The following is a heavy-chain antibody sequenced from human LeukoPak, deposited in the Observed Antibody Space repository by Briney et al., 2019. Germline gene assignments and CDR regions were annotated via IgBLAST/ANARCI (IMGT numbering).Heavy chain of an antibody. V-gene: IGHV1-18*01. D-gene: IGHD2-2*01. CDR3: AKDIVVVPAAGDYFDY. CDR2: INTHTGNT. Sequence: ASVKVSCKASGYTFTSYGISWVRQAPGQGLEWMGWINTHTGNTNYAQKLQGRVTMTTDTSTSTAYMELRSLRSDDTAVYYCAKDIVVVPAAGDYFDYWGQGTLVTVSS. J-gene: IGHJ4*02. CDR1: GYTFTSYG.